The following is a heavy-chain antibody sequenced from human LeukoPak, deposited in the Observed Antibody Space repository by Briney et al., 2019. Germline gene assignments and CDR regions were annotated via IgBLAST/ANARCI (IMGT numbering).Heavy chain of an antibody. Sequence: ASVKVSCKASGYTFTGYYMHWVRQAPGQGLEGMGWINPNSGGTNYAQKFQGRVTMTRDTSISTAYMELSRLRSDDTAVYYCARDWYYYDSSGYGGDDAFDIWGQGTMVTVSS. CDR1: GYTFTGYY. CDR2: INPNSGGT. CDR3: ARDWYYYDSSGYGGDDAFDI. V-gene: IGHV1-2*02. J-gene: IGHJ3*02. D-gene: IGHD3-22*01.